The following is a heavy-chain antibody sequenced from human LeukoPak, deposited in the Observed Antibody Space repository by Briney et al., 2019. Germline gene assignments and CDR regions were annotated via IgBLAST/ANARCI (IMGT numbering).Heavy chain of an antibody. D-gene: IGHD3-22*01. CDR3: ARVRGYSSGYEYYFDY. CDR1: GYTFTGYY. V-gene: IGHV1-2*02. Sequence: ASVKVSCKASGYTFTGYYMHWVRQAPGQGLEWMGWINPNSGGTNYAQKFQGRVTMTRDTSISTAYMEPSRLRSDDTAVYYCARVRGYSSGYEYYFDYWGQGTLVTVSS. J-gene: IGHJ4*02. CDR2: INPNSGGT.